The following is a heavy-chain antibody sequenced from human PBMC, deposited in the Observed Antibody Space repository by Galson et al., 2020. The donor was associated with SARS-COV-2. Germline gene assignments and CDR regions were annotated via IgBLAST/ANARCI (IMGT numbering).Heavy chain of an antibody. D-gene: IGHD5-18*01. CDR2: IWHDGSFT. CDR3: AKVGEMYSYDLHFDY. J-gene: IGHJ4*02. Sequence: GGSLRLSCAASGFNFGAYGMHWVRQAPGKGLEWVAVIWHDGSFTYSADSVKGRFTISRDNSKNILYLQMNSLRAEDTALYYCAKVGEMYSYDLHFDYWGQGVLVTVSS. V-gene: IGHV3-33*03. CDR1: GFNFGAYG.